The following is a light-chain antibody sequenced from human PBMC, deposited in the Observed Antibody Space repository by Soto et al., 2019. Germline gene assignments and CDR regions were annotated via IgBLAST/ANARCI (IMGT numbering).Light chain of an antibody. Sequence: EIVLTQSPDTLYFSPGEIATLSCRASHTVTSNYLAWYQQKPGQAPRLLIYGASSRATDIPDRFSGSGSGTDFTLTISRLETEDFAVYYCQQYGGSPRTFGQGTKVEIK. CDR3: QQYGGSPRT. J-gene: IGKJ1*01. V-gene: IGKV3-20*01. CDR1: HTVTSNY. CDR2: GAS.